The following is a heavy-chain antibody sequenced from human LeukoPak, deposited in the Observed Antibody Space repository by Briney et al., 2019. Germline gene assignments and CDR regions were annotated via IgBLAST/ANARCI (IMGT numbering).Heavy chain of an antibody. CDR2: IIPIFGTA. V-gene: IGHV1-69*06. Sequence: SVKVSYKASGGTFSSYAISWVRQAPGQGLEWMGGIIPIFGTANYAEKFQGRVTITADKSTSTAYMELSSLRSEDTAAYYCAGEGGYYYGSGSPSDPWGQGTLVTVSS. CDR1: GGTFSSYA. J-gene: IGHJ5*02. D-gene: IGHD3-10*01. CDR3: AGEGGYYYGSGSPSDP.